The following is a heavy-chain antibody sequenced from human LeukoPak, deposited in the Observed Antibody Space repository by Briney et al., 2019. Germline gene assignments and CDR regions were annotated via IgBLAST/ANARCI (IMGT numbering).Heavy chain of an antibody. D-gene: IGHD3-10*01. CDR1: GFTFSSYE. CDR2: ISGSGGST. CDR3: AKDRGSGRRNWFDP. J-gene: IGHJ5*02. V-gene: IGHV3-23*01. Sequence: GGSLRLSCAASGFTFSSYEMNWVRQAPGKGLEWVSAISGSGGSTYYADSVKGRFTISRDNSKNTLYLQMNSLRAEDTAVYYCAKDRGSGRRNWFDPWGQGTLVTVSS.